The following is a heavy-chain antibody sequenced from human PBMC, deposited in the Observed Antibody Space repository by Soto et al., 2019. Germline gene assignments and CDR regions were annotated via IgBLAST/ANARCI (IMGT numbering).Heavy chain of an antibody. Sequence: ASVKVSCKASGGTFSSYAISWVRQAPGQGLEWMGGIIPIFGTANYAQKFQGRGTITADESTSTAYMELSSLRSEDTAVYYCAREGEAALRFSPNYYGMDVWGQGTTVTVSS. J-gene: IGHJ6*02. CDR1: GGTFSSYA. V-gene: IGHV1-69*13. CDR3: AREGEAALRFSPNYYGMDV. D-gene: IGHD3-3*01. CDR2: IIPIFGTA.